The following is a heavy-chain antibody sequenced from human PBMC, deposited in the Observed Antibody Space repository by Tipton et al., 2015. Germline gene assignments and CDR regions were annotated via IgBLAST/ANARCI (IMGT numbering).Heavy chain of an antibody. D-gene: IGHD6-19*01. Sequence: TLSLTCAVSGGSISSTNWWTWVRQPPGKGLEWIGEISQSGNTNYNPSLKSRVTISADKSKNQFSLRLTSVTAADTAVYYCARVMRHISVAGSASDGFSMWGQGTMVTVSS. CDR1: GGSISSTNW. J-gene: IGHJ3*02. CDR3: ARVMRHISVAGSASDGFSM. CDR2: ISQSGNT. V-gene: IGHV4-4*02.